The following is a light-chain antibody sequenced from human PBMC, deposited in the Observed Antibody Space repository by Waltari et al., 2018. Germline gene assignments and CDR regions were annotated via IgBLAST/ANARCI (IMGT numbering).Light chain of an antibody. Sequence: EIMLTQSPGTLSLSPGERATLSCRASQSIRQYLAWYQQKPGQAPRLLIYDASIRATGIPDSFSGSGYGTDFSLTISRLEPEDYAVYYCQKYGSLPATFGRGTKVEIK. V-gene: IGKV3-20*01. CDR2: DAS. CDR1: QSIRQY. CDR3: QKYGSLPAT. J-gene: IGKJ1*01.